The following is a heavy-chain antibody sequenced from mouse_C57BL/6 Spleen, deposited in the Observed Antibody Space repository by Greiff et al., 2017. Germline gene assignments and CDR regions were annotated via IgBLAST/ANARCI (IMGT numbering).Heavy chain of an antibody. J-gene: IGHJ2*01. CDR3: ARGGGPFDY. CDR2: ISDGGSYT. V-gene: IGHV5-4*01. Sequence: EVQVVESGGGLVKPGGSLKLSCAASGFTFSSYAMSWVRQTPEKRLEWVATISDGGSYTYYPDNVKGRFTISRDNAKNNLYLQMSHLKSEDTAMYYCARGGGPFDYWGQGTTLTVSS. CDR1: GFTFSSYA. D-gene: IGHD3-3*01.